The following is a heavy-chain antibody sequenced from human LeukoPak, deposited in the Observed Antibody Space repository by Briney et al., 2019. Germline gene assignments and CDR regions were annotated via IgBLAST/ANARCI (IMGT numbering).Heavy chain of an antibody. J-gene: IGHJ4*02. CDR2: INHSGST. Sequence: PSETLSLTCAVYGGSFSGYYWSWIRQPPGKGLEWIGEINHSGSTNYNPSLKSRVTISVDTSKNQFSLKLSSVTAADTAVYCCARGVDYYYDSSGYLSTFDYWGQGALVTVSS. D-gene: IGHD3-22*01. V-gene: IGHV4-34*01. CDR1: GGSFSGYY. CDR3: ARGVDYYYDSSGYLSTFDY.